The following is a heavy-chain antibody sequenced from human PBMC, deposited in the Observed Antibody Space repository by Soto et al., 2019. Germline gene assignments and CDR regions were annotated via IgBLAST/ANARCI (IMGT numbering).Heavy chain of an antibody. D-gene: IGHD5-18*01. CDR2: IYYSGST. V-gene: IGHV4-59*01. CDR3: ARIRGYYYGYDPMRFDP. CDR1: GGSISSSY. J-gene: IGHJ5*02. Sequence: SETLSLTCTVSGGSISSSYWSWIRLPPGKELEWIGYIYYSGSTNYNPSLKSRVTISVDTSKNQFSLKLSSVTAADTAVYYCARIRGYYYGYDPMRFDPWGQGTLVTSPQ.